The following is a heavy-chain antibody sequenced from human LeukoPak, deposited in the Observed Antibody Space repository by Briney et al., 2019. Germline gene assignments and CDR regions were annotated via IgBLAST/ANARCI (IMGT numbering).Heavy chain of an antibody. CDR2: IYHSGST. J-gene: IGHJ4*02. D-gene: IGHD5-24*01. V-gene: IGHV4-38-2*02. CDR3: VVMATIVDEDY. Sequence: SETLSLTCTVSGYSITSGYYWGWIRPPPGKGLEWIGSIYHSGSTYYNASLKSRVTISVDTSKNQFSLKLSSVTAADTAVYYRVVMATIVDEDYWGQGTLVTVSS. CDR1: GYSITSGYY.